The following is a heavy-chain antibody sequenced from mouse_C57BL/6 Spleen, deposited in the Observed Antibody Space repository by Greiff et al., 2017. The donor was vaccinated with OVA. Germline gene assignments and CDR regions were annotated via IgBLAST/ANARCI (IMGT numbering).Heavy chain of an antibody. D-gene: IGHD4-1*01. V-gene: IGHV5-6*01. J-gene: IGHJ4*01. CDR3: ARQGELGRGYAMDY. CDR1: GFTFSSYG. CDR2: ISSGGSYT. Sequence: EVQLQESGGDLVKPGGSLKLSCAASGFTFSSYGMSWVRQTPDKRLEWVATISSGGSYTYYPDSVKGRFTISRDNAKNTLYLQMSSLKSEDTAMYYCARQGELGRGYAMDYWGQGTSVTVSS.